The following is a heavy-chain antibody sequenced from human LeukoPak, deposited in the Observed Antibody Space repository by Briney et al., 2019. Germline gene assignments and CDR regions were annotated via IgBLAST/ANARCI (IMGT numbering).Heavy chain of an antibody. J-gene: IGHJ4*03. CDR2: IYYSGST. Sequence: PSETLSRTCTVSGGSISSYYWSWLRQPPGKGLEWIGYIYYSGSTNYNPSLKSRVTISVDTSKNQFSLKITSVTAADTAVQYCPRMSYDFWSGYSLAYSGPGTLVTVSS. D-gene: IGHD3-3*01. CDR3: PRMSYDFWSGYSLAY. CDR1: GGSISSYY. V-gene: IGHV4-59*01.